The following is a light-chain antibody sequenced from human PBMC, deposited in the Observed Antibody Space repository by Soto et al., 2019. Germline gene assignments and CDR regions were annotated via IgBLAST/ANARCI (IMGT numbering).Light chain of an antibody. CDR1: TSNLGAGYD. Sequence: QSVLTQPPSVSGAPGQRVTLSCTGNTSNLGAGYDVHWYQQLPGAAPKLVIFGNRNRPSGVPQRFSGSKSGTSASLAITGLQAEDEADYYCCSYAGSSTFVVFGGGTKLTVL. V-gene: IGLV1-40*01. J-gene: IGLJ2*01. CDR3: CSYAGSSTFVV. CDR2: GNR.